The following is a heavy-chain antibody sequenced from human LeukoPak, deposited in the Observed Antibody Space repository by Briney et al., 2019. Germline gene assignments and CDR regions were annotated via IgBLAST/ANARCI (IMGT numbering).Heavy chain of an antibody. Sequence: SETLSLTCAVSGGSISSSNWWSWVRQPPGKGLEWIGEIYHSGSTYYNPSLKSRVTISVDRSKNQFSLKLSSVTAADTAVYYCARLVGGSYYVAAFDIWGQGTLVTVSS. J-gene: IGHJ4*02. CDR1: GGSISSSNW. D-gene: IGHD1-26*01. CDR3: ARLVGGSYYVAAFDI. CDR2: IYHSGST. V-gene: IGHV4-4*02.